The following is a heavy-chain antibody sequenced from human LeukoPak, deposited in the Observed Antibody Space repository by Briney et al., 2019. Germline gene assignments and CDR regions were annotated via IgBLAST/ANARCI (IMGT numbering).Heavy chain of an antibody. CDR1: GFTFSSYW. Sequence: GGSLRLSCAASGFTFSSYWMNWVRQAPGKGLVWVSRIASDGSSTTYADSVKGRFSISRDNAKNTLYLQMNSLRVEDTAVYYCGRQGFWSGYYLLSSSHWFDPWGQGTLVTVSS. J-gene: IGHJ5*02. V-gene: IGHV3-74*01. CDR2: IASDGSST. CDR3: GRQGFWSGYYLLSSSHWFDP. D-gene: IGHD3-3*01.